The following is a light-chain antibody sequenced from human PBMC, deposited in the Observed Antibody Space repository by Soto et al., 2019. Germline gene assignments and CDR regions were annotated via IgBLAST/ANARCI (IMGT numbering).Light chain of an antibody. CDR1: SSDVGGYNY. J-gene: IGLJ3*02. CDR2: SNN. V-gene: IGLV2-14*01. CDR3: VVWDDSLNGWV. Sequence: SALTQPASVSGSPGQSITISCTGTSSDVGGYNYVSWYQQHPGKAPKLLIHSNNQRPSGVPDRFSGSKSGTSASLAISGLQSEDEADYYCVVWDDSLNGWVFGGGTKLTVL.